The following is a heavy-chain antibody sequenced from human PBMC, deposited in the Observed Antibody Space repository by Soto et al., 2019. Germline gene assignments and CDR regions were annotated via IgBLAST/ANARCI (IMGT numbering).Heavy chain of an antibody. D-gene: IGHD2-2*01. CDR3: ATLLGYCSSTSCYGAGEVKVSDYMDV. V-gene: IGHV4-34*01. CDR1: GGSFSGYY. J-gene: IGHJ6*03. CDR2: INHSGST. Sequence: SETLSLTCAVYGGSFSGYYWSWIRQPPGKGLEWIGEINHSGSTNYNPSIKSRVTISVDTSKNQFSWTLSSVTAADTAVYYCATLLGYCSSTSCYGAGEVKVSDYMDVWGKGTTVTVSS.